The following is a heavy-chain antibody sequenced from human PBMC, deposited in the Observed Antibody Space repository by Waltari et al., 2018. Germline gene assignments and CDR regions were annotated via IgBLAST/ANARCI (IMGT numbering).Heavy chain of an antibody. CDR1: GYTFTDYY. Sequence: EVQLVQSGAEVKKPGATVKISCKASGYTFTDYYMHWVQQAPGKGLEWMGRVDPEDGETIYAEKFQGRVTITADTSTDTAYMELSSLRDEDTAVYYCAKDPSLYGPNFDQWGQGTLVTVSS. J-gene: IGHJ4*02. V-gene: IGHV1-69-2*01. CDR3: AKDPSLYGPNFDQ. D-gene: IGHD4-17*01. CDR2: VDPEDGET.